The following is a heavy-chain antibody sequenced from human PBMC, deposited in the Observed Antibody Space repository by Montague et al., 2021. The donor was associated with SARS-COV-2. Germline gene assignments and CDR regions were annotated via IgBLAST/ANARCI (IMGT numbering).Heavy chain of an antibody. Sequence: SETLSLTCTISGGSMRRYYWTWIRQLPGKELEWIGSIYDSGGARYNPSLKGRVSISVDASKNQFSLRVTSVTAADTAVYFCARRGTGNYEILDYWGQGILVTVSS. CDR2: IYDSGGA. V-gene: IGHV4-59*01. CDR1: GGSMRRYY. D-gene: IGHD3-3*01. CDR3: ARRGTGNYEILDY. J-gene: IGHJ4*02.